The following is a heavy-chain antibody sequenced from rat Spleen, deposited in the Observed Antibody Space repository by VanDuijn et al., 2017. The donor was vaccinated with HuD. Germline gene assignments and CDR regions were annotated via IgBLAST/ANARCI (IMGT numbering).Heavy chain of an antibody. CDR1: GITFTNYW. V-gene: IGHV5-31*01. CDR2: ITNPGDST. Sequence: EVQLVESGGGLVQPGGSLKLSCVASGITFTNYWMTWIRQAPGKGLEWIASITNPGDSTYYLDSVKGRFTISRNNAKSTLYLQMSSLRSEDTATYYCARGNMDSTDYYHYFDHWGQGVMVTVSS. D-gene: IGHD1-6*01. J-gene: IGHJ2*01. CDR3: ARGNMDSTDYYHYFDH.